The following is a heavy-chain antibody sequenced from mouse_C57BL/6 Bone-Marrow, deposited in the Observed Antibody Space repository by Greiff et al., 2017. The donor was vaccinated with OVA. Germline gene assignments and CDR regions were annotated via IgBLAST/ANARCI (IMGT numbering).Heavy chain of an antibody. Sequence: QVHVKQSGPELVKPGASVKISCKASGYTFTDYYINWVKQRPGQGLEWIGWIYPGSGNTKYNEKFKGKATLTVDTSSSTAYMQLSSLTSEDSAVYFCASFYYGYDKYYFDYWGQGTTLTVSS. CDR1: GYTFTDYY. D-gene: IGHD2-2*01. J-gene: IGHJ2*01. CDR2: IYPGSGNT. CDR3: ASFYYGYDKYYFDY. V-gene: IGHV1-84*01.